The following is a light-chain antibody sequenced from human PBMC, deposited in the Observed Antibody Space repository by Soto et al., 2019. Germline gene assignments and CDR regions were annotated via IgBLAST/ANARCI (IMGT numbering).Light chain of an antibody. CDR3: QQTYPSPEIS. V-gene: IGKV1-39*01. Sequence: DIQMTQSPSSLPASLGHRVTITCRASQSISNYLNWYQLKPGKAPNLLMYGASYLKSGVPTRFSGSGSGTDFTLTISSLQREQLATYYRQQTYPSPEISFPQGTRLAI. J-gene: IGKJ5*01. CDR2: GAS. CDR1: QSISNY.